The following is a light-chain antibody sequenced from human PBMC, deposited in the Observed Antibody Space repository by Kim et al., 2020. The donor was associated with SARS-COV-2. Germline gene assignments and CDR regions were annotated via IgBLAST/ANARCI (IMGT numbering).Light chain of an antibody. Sequence: EIVMTQYPATLSVSPGERVTLSCRASQSISTDLAWYRQTPGQAPRLLIYGASTRATGIPARFSGSGSGTEFTLTISSLQSEDFAFYYCQQYYHRWAFGQGTKLDI. CDR1: QSISTD. J-gene: IGKJ1*01. CDR3: QQYYHRWA. CDR2: GAS. V-gene: IGKV3-15*01.